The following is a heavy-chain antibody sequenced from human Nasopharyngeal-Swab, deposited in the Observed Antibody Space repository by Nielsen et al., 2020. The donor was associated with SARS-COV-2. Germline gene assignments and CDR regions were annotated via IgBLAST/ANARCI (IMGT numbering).Heavy chain of an antibody. D-gene: IGHD3-10*01. CDR2: ISYDGSNK. Sequence: RGSLRLSCAASGFTFSSYGMHWVRQAPGKGLEWVAVISYDGSNKYYADSVKGRFTISRDNSKNTLYLQMNSLRAEDTAVYYCAARFGELYLDYWGQGTLVTVSS. CDR1: GFTFSSYG. CDR3: AARFGELYLDY. V-gene: IGHV3-30*03. J-gene: IGHJ4*02.